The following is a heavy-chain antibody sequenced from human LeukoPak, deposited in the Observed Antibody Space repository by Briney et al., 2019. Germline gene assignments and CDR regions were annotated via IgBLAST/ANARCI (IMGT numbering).Heavy chain of an antibody. V-gene: IGHV4-59*01. CDR2: IYYSGST. D-gene: IGHD5-12*01. CDR3: ARGRYGYDSPHAFDI. Sequence: SETLSLTCTVSGGSISSYYWSWIRQPPGKGLEWIGYIYYSGSTNYNPSLKSRVTISVDTSKNQFSLKLSSVTAADTAVYYLARGRYGYDSPHAFDIWGQGTMVTLFS. J-gene: IGHJ3*02. CDR1: GGSISSYY.